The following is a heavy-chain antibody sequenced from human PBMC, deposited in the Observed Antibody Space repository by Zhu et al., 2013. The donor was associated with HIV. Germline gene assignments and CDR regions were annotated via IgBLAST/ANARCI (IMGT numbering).Heavy chain of an antibody. CDR2: VDPSNGNA. CDR3: ARMDKGSCTETTCPDWFDP. V-gene: IGHV1-8*03. CDR1: GYTSPTTV. J-gene: IGHJ5*02. Sequence: QVQLVQSGPEVKKPGASVKVSCKASGYTSPTTVSTWVRRATGHGLEWMGWVDPSNGNAGYAQKFQGRVTITRNISTSTVYMELSSLRSDDTAVYYCARMDKGSCTETTCPDWFDPWGQGTLVTVSS. D-gene: IGHD2-8*02.